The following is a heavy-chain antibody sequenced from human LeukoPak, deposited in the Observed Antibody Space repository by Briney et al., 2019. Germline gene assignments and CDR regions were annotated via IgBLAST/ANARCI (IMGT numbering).Heavy chain of an antibody. J-gene: IGHJ4*02. CDR1: GFTFSSYE. CDR3: ARMILMQGFDY. Sequence: PGGSLRLSCAVSGFTFSSYEMNWVRQAPGKGLEWVSYISSSGRTTYYADSVKGRFTISRDNAKNSLYLQMNSLRAEDTAVYYCARMILMQGFDYWGQGTLVTVSS. V-gene: IGHV3-48*03. CDR2: ISSSGRTT. D-gene: IGHD2-8*01.